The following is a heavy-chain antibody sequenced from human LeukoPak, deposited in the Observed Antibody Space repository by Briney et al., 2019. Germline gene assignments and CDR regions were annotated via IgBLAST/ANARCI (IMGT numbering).Heavy chain of an antibody. Sequence: PGGSLRLSCAASGFTFSSYGMHWVRQAPGKGLEWVAVISYDGSNKYYADSVKGRFTIFRDNSKNTLYLQMNSLRAGYTAVYYCARDWLHGEPPAYFDYWGQGTLVTVSS. D-gene: IGHD5-24*01. V-gene: IGHV3-30*03. J-gene: IGHJ4*02. CDR2: ISYDGSNK. CDR3: ARDWLHGEPPAYFDY. CDR1: GFTFSSYG.